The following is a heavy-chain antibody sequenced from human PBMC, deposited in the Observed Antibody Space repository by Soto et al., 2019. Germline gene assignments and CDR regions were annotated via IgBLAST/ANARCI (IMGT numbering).Heavy chain of an antibody. Sequence: VGSLRLSCAASGFTLSSYAMHWVRQAPGKGLEWVAVISYDGSNKYYADSVKGRFTISRDNSKNTLYLQMNSLRAEDTAVYYCARVYDSSAYYHTDYWGQGTLVTVSS. J-gene: IGHJ4*02. D-gene: IGHD3-22*01. CDR2: ISYDGSNK. CDR1: GFTLSSYA. CDR3: ARVYDSSAYYHTDY. V-gene: IGHV3-30-3*01.